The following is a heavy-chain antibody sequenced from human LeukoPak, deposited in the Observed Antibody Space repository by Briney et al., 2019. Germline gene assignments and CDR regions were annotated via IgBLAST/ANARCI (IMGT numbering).Heavy chain of an antibody. V-gene: IGHV3-21*01. J-gene: IGHJ4*02. CDR1: GFSFSSYS. Sequence: AGGSLRLSCAASGFSFSSYSMNWVRQAPGKGLEWVPSISISTSYIYYADSVKGRFTISRDNAKNSLNLQMNSLRAEDTAVYYCATRGGYYFDYWGQGTLVTVSS. CDR3: ATRGGYYFDY. D-gene: IGHD3-16*01. CDR2: ISISTSYI.